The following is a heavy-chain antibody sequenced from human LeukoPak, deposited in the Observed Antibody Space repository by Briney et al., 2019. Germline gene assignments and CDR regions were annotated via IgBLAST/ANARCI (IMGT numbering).Heavy chain of an antibody. Sequence: PGGSLRLSCAASGFTFRSYEMNWVRQAPGKGLEWVSYISSSGSTIYYADSVKGRFTISRDNAKNSLYLQMNSLRAEDTAVYYRARGYDHDNSGFYAEYFQYWGQGTLVTVSS. CDR3: ARGYDHDNSGFYAEYFQY. V-gene: IGHV3-48*03. CDR2: ISSSGSTI. CDR1: GFTFRSYE. D-gene: IGHD3-22*01. J-gene: IGHJ1*01.